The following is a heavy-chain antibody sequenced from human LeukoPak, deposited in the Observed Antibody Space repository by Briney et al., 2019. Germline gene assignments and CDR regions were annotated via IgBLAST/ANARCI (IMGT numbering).Heavy chain of an antibody. Sequence: SETLSLTCTVSGGSISSSSYYWGWIRQPPGKGLDWIGSIYYSGSTYYNPSLKSRVTISVDTSKNQFSLKLSSVTAADTAVYYRARHNGVGAYYFDYWGQGTLVTVSS. CDR2: IYYSGST. CDR1: GGSISSSSYY. V-gene: IGHV4-39*01. J-gene: IGHJ4*02. D-gene: IGHD1-26*01. CDR3: ARHNGVGAYYFDY.